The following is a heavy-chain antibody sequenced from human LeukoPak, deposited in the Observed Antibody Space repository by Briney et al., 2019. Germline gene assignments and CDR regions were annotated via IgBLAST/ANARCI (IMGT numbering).Heavy chain of an antibody. CDR3: ARAPGRSWPHLFDY. V-gene: IGHV3-48*01. CDR1: GFTFSSYS. CDR2: ISSSSSTI. J-gene: IGHJ4*02. D-gene: IGHD6-13*01. Sequence: PGGSLRLSCAASGFTFSSYSMNWVRQAPGKGLDWVSYISSSSSTIYYADSVKGRFTISRDNAKNSLYLQMNSLRAEDTAVYYCARAPGRSWPHLFDYWGQGTLVTVSS.